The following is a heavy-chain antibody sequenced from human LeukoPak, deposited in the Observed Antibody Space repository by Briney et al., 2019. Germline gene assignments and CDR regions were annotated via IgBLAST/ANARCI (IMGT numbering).Heavy chain of an antibody. D-gene: IGHD6-19*01. CDR3: ARVRISGWYEGGFDY. CDR2: IYYSGST. V-gene: IGHV4-59*01. J-gene: IGHJ4*02. Sequence: PSETLSLTCTVSGGSISSYYWSWIRQPPGKGLEWIGYIYYSGSTNYNPSLKSRVTISVDTSKNQFSLKLSSVTAADTAVYYCARVRISGWYEGGFDYWGQGTLVTVSS. CDR1: GGSISSYY.